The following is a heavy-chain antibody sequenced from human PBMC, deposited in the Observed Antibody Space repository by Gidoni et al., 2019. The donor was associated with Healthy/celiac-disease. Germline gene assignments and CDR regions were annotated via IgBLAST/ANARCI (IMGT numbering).Heavy chain of an antibody. Sequence: QVQLVESGEGVVQPERSLRLARAASGFTCSSYGLHWVRQAPGKGLEWVAVISYDVSNTYYADSVKRRITISRDKSENTLYLQMNSLRAEDTAVYYCAKGLAYWGQGAMVTVSS. V-gene: IGHV3-30*18. CDR1: GFTCSSYG. CDR3: AKGLAY. J-gene: IGHJ4*02. CDR2: ISYDVSNT.